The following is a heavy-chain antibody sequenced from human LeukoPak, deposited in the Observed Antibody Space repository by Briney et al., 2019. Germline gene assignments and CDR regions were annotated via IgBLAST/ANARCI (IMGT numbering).Heavy chain of an antibody. D-gene: IGHD3-3*01. Sequence: GESLKISCKGSGYSFTSYWIGWVRQMPGKGLEWMGIIYPGDSDTRYSPSFQGQVTISADKSISTAYLQWSSLKASDTAMYYCARQGFWSGYYPPYYYYYYMDVWGKGTTVTVSS. CDR1: GYSFTSYW. CDR3: ARQGFWSGYYPPYYYYYYMDV. J-gene: IGHJ6*03. CDR2: IYPGDSDT. V-gene: IGHV5-51*01.